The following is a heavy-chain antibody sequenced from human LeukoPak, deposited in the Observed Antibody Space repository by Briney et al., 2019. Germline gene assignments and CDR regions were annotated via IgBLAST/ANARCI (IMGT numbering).Heavy chain of an antibody. J-gene: IGHJ4*02. D-gene: IGHD3-10*01. Sequence: SETLSLTCAVYGGSFSGYYWSWIRQPPGKGLEWIGEINHSGSTNYNPSLKSRVTISVDTPKNQFSLKLSSVTAASTPVYYCAGTRYPYNSMSYGAPYYFDYWGQGPLVTVPS. CDR1: GGSFSGYY. CDR2: INHSGST. V-gene: IGHV4-34*01. CDR3: AGTRYPYNSMSYGAPYYFDY.